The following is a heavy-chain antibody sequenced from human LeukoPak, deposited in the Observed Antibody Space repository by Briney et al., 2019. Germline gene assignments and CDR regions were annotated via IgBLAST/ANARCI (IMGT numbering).Heavy chain of an antibody. CDR3: ARDGNDAFAI. V-gene: IGHV3-74*01. CDR2: LESDGSST. Sequence: GGSLRLPCAASGLIFSSMHWVRQAPGKGLVWVAHLESDGSSTSYADSVKGRFTISRDNAKNTLYLQMNSLRAEDTAVYYSARDGNDAFAIWGQGTMVTVSS. CDR1: GLIFSS. J-gene: IGHJ3*02.